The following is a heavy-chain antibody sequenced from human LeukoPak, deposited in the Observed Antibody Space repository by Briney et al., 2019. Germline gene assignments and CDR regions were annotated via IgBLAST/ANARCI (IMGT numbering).Heavy chain of an antibody. D-gene: IGHD2-2*01. Sequence: SQTLSLTCTVSGGSISSGGYYCSWIRQHPRKGLEWIGYIYYSGSTYYNPSLKSRVTISVDTSKNQFSLKLSSVTAADTAVYYCARGSSTPGGSYYYYMDVWGKGTTVTVSS. CDR2: IYYSGST. J-gene: IGHJ6*03. V-gene: IGHV4-31*03. CDR3: ARGSSTPGGSYYYYMDV. CDR1: GGSISSGGYY.